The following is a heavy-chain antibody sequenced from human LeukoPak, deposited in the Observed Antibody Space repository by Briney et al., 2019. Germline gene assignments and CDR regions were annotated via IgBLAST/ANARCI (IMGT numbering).Heavy chain of an antibody. Sequence: GRSLRLSCAASGFTFSSYAMHWVRQAPGKGLEWVAVISYDGSNKYYADSVKGRFTISRDNAKNTLHLQMNSLRAEDTAVYYCARDGANSGYVDYWGQGTLVTVSS. CDR2: ISYDGSNK. J-gene: IGHJ4*02. CDR3: ARDGANSGYVDY. CDR1: GFTFSSYA. V-gene: IGHV3-30-3*01. D-gene: IGHD1-26*01.